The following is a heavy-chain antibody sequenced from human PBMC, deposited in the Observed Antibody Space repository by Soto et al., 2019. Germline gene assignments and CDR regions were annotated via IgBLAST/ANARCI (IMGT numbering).Heavy chain of an antibody. CDR1: GGSISSGSYY. J-gene: IGHJ4*02. Sequence: QVQLQESGPGLVKPSQTLSLTCTVSGGSISSGSYYWTWIRQHPGKGLEGIGYIYYSGSTYYNPSLKSRATISVDTSKNQFSLKLTSVTAADTAVFYCAREGGDGVDYWGQGTLVTVAS. D-gene: IGHD3-16*01. CDR3: AREGGDGVDY. V-gene: IGHV4-31*03. CDR2: IYYSGST.